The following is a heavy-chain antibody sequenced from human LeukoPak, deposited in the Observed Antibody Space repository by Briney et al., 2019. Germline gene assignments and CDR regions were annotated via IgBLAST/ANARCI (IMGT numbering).Heavy chain of an antibody. Sequence: FDPEDGETIYAQKFQGRVTMTEDTSTDTAYMELSSLRSEDTAVYYCATSEYSSSSSRYFDLWGRGTLVTVSS. J-gene: IGHJ2*01. V-gene: IGHV1-24*01. CDR3: ATSEYSSSSSRYFDL. D-gene: IGHD6-6*01. CDR2: FDPEDGET.